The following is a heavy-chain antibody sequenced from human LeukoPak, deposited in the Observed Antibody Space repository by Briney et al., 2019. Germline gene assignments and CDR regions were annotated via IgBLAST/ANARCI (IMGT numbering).Heavy chain of an antibody. Sequence: SETLSLTCTVSGASISSGSYSWSWIRQPAGKGLEWIGRIYNSGSTNYNPSLKSRVTISVDTSKNQFSLKLSSVTAADTAVYYCARSGTYYNNWFDPWGQGTLVTVSS. CDR3: ARSGTYYNNWFDP. J-gene: IGHJ5*02. D-gene: IGHD3-10*01. CDR2: IYNSGST. CDR1: GASISSGSYS. V-gene: IGHV4-61*02.